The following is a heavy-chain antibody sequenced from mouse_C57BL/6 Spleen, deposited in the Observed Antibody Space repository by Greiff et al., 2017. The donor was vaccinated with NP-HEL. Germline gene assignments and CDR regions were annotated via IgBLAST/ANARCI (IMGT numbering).Heavy chain of an antibody. V-gene: IGHV1-72*01. Sequence: QVQLQQSGAELVKPGASVKLSCKASGYTFTSYWMHWVKQRPGRGLEWIGRIDPNSGGTKYNEEFKSKATLTVDKPSSTAYMQLSSLTSEDSAVYYCASFYYGNYDYFDYWGQGTTLTVSS. J-gene: IGHJ2*01. D-gene: IGHD2-1*01. CDR1: GYTFTSYW. CDR2: IDPNSGGT. CDR3: ASFYYGNYDYFDY.